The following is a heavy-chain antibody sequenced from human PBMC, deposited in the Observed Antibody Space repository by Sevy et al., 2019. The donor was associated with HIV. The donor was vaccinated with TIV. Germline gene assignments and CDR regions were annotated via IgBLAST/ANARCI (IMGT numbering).Heavy chain of an antibody. D-gene: IGHD3-16*01. V-gene: IGHV3-30*04. CDR1: TFTFGHYA. J-gene: IGHJ4*02. Sequence: GGSLRLSCAASTFTFGHYAMHWVRQAPGKGLQWVAGISYEGSNEYYTDPVKGRFTISRDNSKNKLNLEMNNLRVEDTALYYCARDWGTPPTAILYYFDFWGQGIPVTVSS. CDR2: ISYEGSNE. CDR3: ARDWGTPPTAILYYFDF.